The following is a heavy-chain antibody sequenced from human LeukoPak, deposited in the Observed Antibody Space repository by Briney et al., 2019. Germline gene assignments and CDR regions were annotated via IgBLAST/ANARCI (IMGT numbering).Heavy chain of an antibody. Sequence: ASVKVSCKASGYTFTGYYMHWVRQAPGQGLEWMGWINPNSGGTNYAQKFQGRVTMTRDTSISTAYMELSRLRSDDTAVYYCASVESIQGGYYFDYWGQGTLVTVSS. CDR3: ASVESIQGGYYFDY. D-gene: IGHD3-16*01. CDR1: GYTFTGYY. CDR2: INPNSGGT. J-gene: IGHJ4*02. V-gene: IGHV1-2*02.